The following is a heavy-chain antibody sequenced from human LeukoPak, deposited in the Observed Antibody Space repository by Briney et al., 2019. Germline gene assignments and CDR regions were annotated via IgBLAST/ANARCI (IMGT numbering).Heavy chain of an antibody. Sequence: GGSLRLSCAASGFTFSSYSMNWVRQAPGKGLEWVSSISSSSSYIYYADSVKGRFTISRDNAKNSLYLQMNSLRAEDTAVYYCAREPAGIAARFDYWGQGTLVTVSS. D-gene: IGHD6-13*01. CDR3: AREPAGIAARFDY. CDR2: ISSSSSYI. V-gene: IGHV3-21*01. CDR1: GFTFSSYS. J-gene: IGHJ4*02.